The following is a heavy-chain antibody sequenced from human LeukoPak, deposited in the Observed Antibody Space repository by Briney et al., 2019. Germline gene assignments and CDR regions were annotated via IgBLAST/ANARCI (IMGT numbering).Heavy chain of an antibody. V-gene: IGHV4-31*03. D-gene: IGHD6-13*01. CDR2: IYYSGST. J-gene: IGHJ4*02. CDR1: GGSISSGGYY. CDR3: ARAPPANIAAAGTVLDY. Sequence: SETLSLTCTVSGGSISSGGYYWSWIRQHPGKGLEWIGYIYYSGSTYYSPSLKSRVTISVDRSKNQFSLKLSSVTAADTAVYYCARAPPANIAAAGTVLDYWGQGTLVTVSS.